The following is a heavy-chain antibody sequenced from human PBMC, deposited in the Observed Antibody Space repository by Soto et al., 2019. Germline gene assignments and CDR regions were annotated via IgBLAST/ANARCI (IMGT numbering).Heavy chain of an antibody. Sequence: EVQLVESGGGLVKPGGSLRLSCAASGFTVSGHTINWGRQSAGKGLEGVSSVSSSSSYIYYADSVKGRFTVSRDNAEKSLYLQMNSLRAEDTAIYYCARCMGFDGSGYAFFDSWGQGTLVTVSS. CDR2: VSSSSSYI. CDR3: ARCMGFDGSGYAFFDS. J-gene: IGHJ4*02. CDR1: GFTVSGHT. V-gene: IGHV3-21*01. D-gene: IGHD3-10*01.